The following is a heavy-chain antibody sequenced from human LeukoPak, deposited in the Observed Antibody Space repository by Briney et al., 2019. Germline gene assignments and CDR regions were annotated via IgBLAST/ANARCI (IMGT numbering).Heavy chain of an antibody. J-gene: IGHJ6*02. CDR2: IIPIFGTA. V-gene: IGHV1-69*13. CDR1: GYTFTSYA. CDR3: ARAGIVAVRYYYGMDV. D-gene: IGHD1-26*01. Sequence: SVKVSCKASGYTFTSYAISWVRQAPGQGLEWMGGIIPIFGTANYAQKFQGRVTITADESTSTAYMELSSLRSEDTAVYYCARAGIVAVRYYYGMDVWGQGTTVTVSS.